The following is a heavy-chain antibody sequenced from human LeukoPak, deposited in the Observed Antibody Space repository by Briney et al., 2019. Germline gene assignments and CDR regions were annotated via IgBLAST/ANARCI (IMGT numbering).Heavy chain of an antibody. CDR2: ISSSSRYI. V-gene: IGHV3-21*01. CDR1: GFTFSTYS. J-gene: IGHJ4*02. CDR3: ARALDSGGYSYYFDY. Sequence: GGSLRLSCAASGFTFSTYSMNWVRQAPGKGLEWVSSISSSSRYIYYTDSVKGRFTISRDNAKNSLYLQMNSLRAEDTAVFYCARALDSGGYSYYFDYWGQGTLVTVSS. D-gene: IGHD3-22*01.